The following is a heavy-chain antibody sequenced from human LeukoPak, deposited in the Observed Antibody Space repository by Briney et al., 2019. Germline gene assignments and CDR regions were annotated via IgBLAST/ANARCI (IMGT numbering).Heavy chain of an antibody. CDR3: AKDSRGYQDFFDY. CDR2: ISSSGSTI. J-gene: IGHJ4*02. V-gene: IGHV3-48*03. CDR1: GFTFSSYE. D-gene: IGHD3-22*01. Sequence: GGSLRLSCAASGFTFSSYEMNWVRQAPGKGLEWVSYISSSGSTIYYAASVKGRFTISRDNSRNTLYLQMNSLRAEDTAVYYCAKDSRGYQDFFDYWGQGTLVTVSS.